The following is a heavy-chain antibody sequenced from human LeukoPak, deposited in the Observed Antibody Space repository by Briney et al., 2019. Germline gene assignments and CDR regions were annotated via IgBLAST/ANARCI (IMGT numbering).Heavy chain of an antibody. J-gene: IGHJ4*02. CDR3: VRDYFTDTDGYYELFLDI. D-gene: IGHD3-22*01. CDR2: LYRGGST. CDR1: GFSVGDNY. Sequence: GGSLRLSCEASGFSVGDNYMTWVRQAPGKGLEWVSVLYRGGSTIYADSVRGRFTISRDRDNNTLYLQMNDLRAEDTAVYYCVRDYFTDTDGYYELFLDIWGQGTLVTVSS. V-gene: IGHV3-53*01.